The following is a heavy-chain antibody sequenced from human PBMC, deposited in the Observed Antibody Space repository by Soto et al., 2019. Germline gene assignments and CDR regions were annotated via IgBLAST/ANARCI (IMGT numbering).Heavy chain of an antibody. CDR3: TRDEGGSYDSWFHP. CDR1: TFSMYS. J-gene: IGHJ5*02. Sequence: ESGGGLVKPGGSLTLSCNFTFSMYSMNWVRQAPGKGLECVASISSGAAYIKYAGSVQGRFTISRDNAKNTVSLQMSSLRVEDTAVYFCTRDEGGSYDSWFHPWGQGTQVTVSA. CDR2: ISSGAAYI. V-gene: IGHV3-21*06. D-gene: IGHD1-26*01.